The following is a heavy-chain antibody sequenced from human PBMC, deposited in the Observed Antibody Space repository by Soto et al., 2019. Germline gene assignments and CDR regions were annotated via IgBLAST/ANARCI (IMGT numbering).Heavy chain of an antibody. CDR1: GGSFSGYY. CDR2: IKHSGST. Sequence: QVQLQQWGAGLLKPSETLSLTCAVYGGSFSGYYWSWIRQPPGKGLEWLGEIKHSGSTNYNPSLKDRVTISVDTSKNQFSLKLSSVTAAGTAVYYCARDLYGDYSDYWGQGTLVTVSS. J-gene: IGHJ4*02. D-gene: IGHD4-17*01. V-gene: IGHV4-34*01. CDR3: ARDLYGDYSDY.